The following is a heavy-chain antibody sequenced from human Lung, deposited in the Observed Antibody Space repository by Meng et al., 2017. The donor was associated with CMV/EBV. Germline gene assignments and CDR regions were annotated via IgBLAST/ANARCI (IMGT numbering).Heavy chain of an antibody. CDR2: ISAYNGNT. Sequence: SVXVSRKDSGYTLTRYGISWARQAPGQGLEWMGWISAYNGNTNYAQKLQGRVTMTTDPSTSTAYMDLRSLRSDDTAVYYCSTGDQYCSSTNCYPGGMDVXGQGXTVTVSS. V-gene: IGHV1-18*01. CDR3: STGDQYCSSTNCYPGGMDV. CDR1: GYTLTRYG. J-gene: IGHJ6*02. D-gene: IGHD2-2*01.